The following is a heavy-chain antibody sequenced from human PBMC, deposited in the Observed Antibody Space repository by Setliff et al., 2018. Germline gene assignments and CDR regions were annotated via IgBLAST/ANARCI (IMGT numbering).Heavy chain of an antibody. CDR2: IYPGDSDT. D-gene: IGHD5-18*01. J-gene: IGHJ4*02. V-gene: IGHV5-51*01. CDR1: GYTFTDYW. Sequence: PGESLKISCKGSGYTFTDYWIGWVRLMPGKGLEWMGIIYPGDSDTRYSPSFKGQVTISADKSISTAYLQWSSLEASDTAMYYCARLTPMADFDYWSQGTLVTVSS. CDR3: ARLTPMADFDY.